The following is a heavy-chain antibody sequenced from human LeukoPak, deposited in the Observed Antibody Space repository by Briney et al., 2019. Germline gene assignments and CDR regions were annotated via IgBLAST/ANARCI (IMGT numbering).Heavy chain of an antibody. D-gene: IGHD6-19*01. CDR2: IYPGDSDT. Sequence: GESLKISCKGSGYRFTSYWIGWVRQMPGKGLEWMGIIYPGDSDTRYSPSFQGQVTISADKSISTAYLQWSSLKASDTAMYYCASSRKWQWLAGDDAFDIWGQGTMVTVSS. CDR1: GYRFTSYW. J-gene: IGHJ3*02. V-gene: IGHV5-51*01. CDR3: ASSRKWQWLAGDDAFDI.